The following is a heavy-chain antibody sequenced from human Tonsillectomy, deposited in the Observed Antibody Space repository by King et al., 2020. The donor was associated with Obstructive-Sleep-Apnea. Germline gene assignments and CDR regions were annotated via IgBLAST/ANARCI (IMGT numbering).Heavy chain of an antibody. CDR2: ISGSGGST. CDR3: AKTGVIGYGDYFDY. J-gene: IGHJ4*02. CDR1: GFTFSSYA. Sequence: EVQLVESGGGLVQPGGSLRLSCAASGFTFSSYAMSWVRQAPGKGLAWVSSISGSGGSTHFADSVKGRFTISRDNSKNTLYLQMNSLRAEDTAVYYCAKTGVIGYGDYFDYWGQGTLVTVSS. D-gene: IGHD4-17*01. V-gene: IGHV3-23*04.